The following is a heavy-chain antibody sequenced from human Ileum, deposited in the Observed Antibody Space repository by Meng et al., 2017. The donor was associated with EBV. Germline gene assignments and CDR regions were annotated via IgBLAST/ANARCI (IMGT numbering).Heavy chain of an antibody. V-gene: IGHV4-61*01. J-gene: IGHJ4*02. CDR2: MSYSGST. CDR3: ARHHHSPTFDY. D-gene: IGHD1-14*01. CDR1: GGSVSGAHLF. Sequence: QLPGPGPGLGRRLQTLASTCTVAGGSVSGAHLFWTWIRQPPGKGLEWIGYMSYSGSTNYSPPLESRVTISVDTSKNQFSLKLSSVTAADTAVYYCARHHHSPTFDYWGQGTLVTVSS.